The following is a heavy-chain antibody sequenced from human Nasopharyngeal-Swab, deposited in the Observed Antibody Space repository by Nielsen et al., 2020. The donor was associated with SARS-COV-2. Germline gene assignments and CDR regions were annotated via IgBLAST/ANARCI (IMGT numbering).Heavy chain of an antibody. CDR3: AVGRYCSSTSCGGYYYYMDV. V-gene: IGHV4-59*01. J-gene: IGHJ6*03. CDR1: GGSISSYY. Sequence: SETLSLTCTVSGGSISSYYWSWIRQPPGKGLEWIGYIYYSGSTNYNPSLKSRVTISVDTSKNQFSLKLSSVTAADTAVYYCAVGRYCSSTSCGGYYYYMDVWGKGTTVTVSS. D-gene: IGHD2-2*01. CDR2: IYYSGST.